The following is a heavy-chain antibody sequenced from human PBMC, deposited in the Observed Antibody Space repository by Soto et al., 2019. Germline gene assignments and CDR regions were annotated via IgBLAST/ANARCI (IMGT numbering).Heavy chain of an antibody. Sequence: PVWSMRLSCAVSGVSFKSDAMNWLRQAPGKGLEWVSVLSGSGESTQYADSVKGRFTMSRDSSKNAVFLQMNSPRAEDTAIYYCAKTRHGSSFFDYCGQGTLVTVSS. CDR1: GVSFKSDA. CDR2: LSGSGEST. D-gene: IGHD2-15*01. J-gene: IGHJ4*01. V-gene: IGHV3-23*01. CDR3: AKTRHGSSFFDY.